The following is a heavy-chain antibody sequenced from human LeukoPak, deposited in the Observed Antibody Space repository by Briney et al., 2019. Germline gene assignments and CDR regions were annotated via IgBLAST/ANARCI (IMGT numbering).Heavy chain of an antibody. J-gene: IGHJ4*02. Sequence: GGSLRLSCAASGFTFSSYAMHWVRQAPGKGLEWVAVISYDGSNKYYADSVKGRFTISRDNSKNTLYLQMNSLRAEDTAVYYCARGLGATEAAGVDYWGQGTLVTVSS. CDR3: ARGLGATEAAGVDY. CDR1: GFTFSSYA. V-gene: IGHV3-30-3*01. D-gene: IGHD1-26*01. CDR2: ISYDGSNK.